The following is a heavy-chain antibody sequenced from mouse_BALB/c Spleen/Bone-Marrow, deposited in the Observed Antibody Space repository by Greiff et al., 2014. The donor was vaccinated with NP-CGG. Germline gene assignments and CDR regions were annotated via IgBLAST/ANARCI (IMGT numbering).Heavy chain of an antibody. CDR1: GFTFSDYY. CDR2: ISDGGSYT. Sequence: EVQGVESGGGLVKPGGSLKLSCAASGFTFSDYYMYWVRQTPEKRLEWVATISDGGSYTYYPDSVKGRFTISRDIAKNNLHLQMSSLKSEDTAMYYCARDRGVQGYAMDYWGQGTSVTVSS. CDR3: ARDRGVQGYAMDY. J-gene: IGHJ4*01. V-gene: IGHV5-4*02. D-gene: IGHD2-14*01.